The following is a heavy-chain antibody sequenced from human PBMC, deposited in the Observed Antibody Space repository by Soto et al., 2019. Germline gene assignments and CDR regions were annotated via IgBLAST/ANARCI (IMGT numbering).Heavy chain of an antibody. CDR1: GFTFSSYD. Sequence: EVQLVESGGGLVQPGGSLRLSCAASGFTFSSYDMHWVRQATGKGLEWVSAIGTAGDTYYPGSVKGRFTISRENAKNSVYLQMSSLRAGDTAVYYCARGGSSSWYWGYYYGMDVWGQGTTVTVSS. D-gene: IGHD6-13*01. V-gene: IGHV3-13*01. CDR2: IGTAGDT. CDR3: ARGGSSSWYWGYYYGMDV. J-gene: IGHJ6*02.